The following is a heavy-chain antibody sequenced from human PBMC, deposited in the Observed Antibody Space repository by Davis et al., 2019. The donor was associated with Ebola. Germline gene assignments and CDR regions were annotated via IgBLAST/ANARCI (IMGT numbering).Heavy chain of an antibody. CDR1: GGSFSGYY. CDR2: INHSGST. CDR3: ARGYEKDWFDP. Sequence: MPSETLSLTCAVYGGSFSGYYWSWIRQPPGKGLEWIGEINHSGSTNYNPSLKSRVTISVDTSKNQFSLKLSSVTAADTAVYYCARGYEKDWFDPWGQGTLVTVSS. D-gene: IGHD3-3*01. J-gene: IGHJ5*02. V-gene: IGHV4-34*01.